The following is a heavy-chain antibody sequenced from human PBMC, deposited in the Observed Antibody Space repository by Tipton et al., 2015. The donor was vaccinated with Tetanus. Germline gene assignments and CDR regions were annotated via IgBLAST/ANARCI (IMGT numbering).Heavy chain of an antibody. CDR3: AKDRRGSWYRGRGRGYFEY. CDR1: GFMFSNYA. CDR2: ISGIVSTT. D-gene: IGHD6-13*01. Sequence: SLRLSCAASGFMFSNYAMSWVRQAPGKGLEWVSSISGIVSTTYYADSVKGRFTISRDNSKNTLYLQMSSLRAEDTAVYYCAKDRRGSWYRGRGRGYFEYWGQGTLATVSS. J-gene: IGHJ4*02. V-gene: IGHV3-23*01.